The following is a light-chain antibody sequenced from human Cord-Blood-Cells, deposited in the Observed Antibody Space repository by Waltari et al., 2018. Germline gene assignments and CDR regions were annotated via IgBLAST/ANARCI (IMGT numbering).Light chain of an antibody. Sequence: QSALTQPAYVSGSPGQSITISCTGTSSDVGSYNLVSWYQQHPGKAPKLMIYEGSKRPSGVSNRFSVSKSGNTASLTISGLQAEDEADYYCCSYAGSSTYVVFGGGTKLTVL. CDR2: EGS. J-gene: IGLJ2*01. V-gene: IGLV2-23*01. CDR3: CSYAGSSTYVV. CDR1: SSDVGSYNL.